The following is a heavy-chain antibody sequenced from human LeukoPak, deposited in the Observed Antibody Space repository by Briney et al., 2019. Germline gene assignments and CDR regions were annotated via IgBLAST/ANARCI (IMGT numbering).Heavy chain of an antibody. V-gene: IGHV4-38-2*01. CDR3: ARHLGYDFWSGYYYFDY. J-gene: IGHJ4*02. D-gene: IGHD3-3*01. CDR1: GYSISSGYY. CDR2: TYYSGST. Sequence: SETLSLTCAVSGYSISSGYYWGWIRQPPGKGLEWIGSTYYSGSTYYNPSLKSRVTISVDTSKNQFSLKLSSVTAADTAVYYCARHLGYDFWSGYYYFDYWGQGTLVTVSS.